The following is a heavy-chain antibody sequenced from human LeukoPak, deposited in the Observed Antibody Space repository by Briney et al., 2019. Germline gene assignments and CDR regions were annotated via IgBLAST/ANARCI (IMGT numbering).Heavy chain of an antibody. Sequence: PGGSLRLSCAAFGFTFSSYSMNWVRQAPGKGLEWVSYISSSSSTIYYADSVKGRFTISRDNAKNSLYLQMNSLRAEDTAVYYCARGLQDYYDSSGYPDYWGQGTLVTVSS. D-gene: IGHD3-22*01. J-gene: IGHJ4*02. CDR2: ISSSSSTI. V-gene: IGHV3-48*04. CDR1: GFTFSSYS. CDR3: ARGLQDYYDSSGYPDY.